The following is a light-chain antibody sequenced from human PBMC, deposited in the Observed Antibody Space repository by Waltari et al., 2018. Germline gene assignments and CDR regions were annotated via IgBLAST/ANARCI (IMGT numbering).Light chain of an antibody. CDR1: RSSIGSNY. CDR2: TNN. CDR3: AAWDDSLSGMV. Sequence: QSVLTQPPSAAGTPGQRVTISCSGSRSSIGSNYVYWYQQLPGTAPKLLIYTNNQRPSGVPDRFSDSKSGTSASLVISGLRSEDEADYYCAAWDDSLSGMVFGGGTKLTVL. V-gene: IGLV1-47*02. J-gene: IGLJ2*01.